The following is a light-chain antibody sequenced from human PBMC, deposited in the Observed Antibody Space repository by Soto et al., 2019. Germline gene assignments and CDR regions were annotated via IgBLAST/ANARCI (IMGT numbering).Light chain of an antibody. CDR1: QSISNY. CDR3: QQSYSTPHT. V-gene: IGKV1-39*01. J-gene: IGKJ3*01. CDR2: AAS. Sequence: DIQMTQSTSSLSASVGDRVTITCRASQSISNYLNWYQQKPGKAPKLLIYAASNLQSGVPSRFSGSGSGTDFTLTISSLQPDDFAAYYCQQSYSTPHTFGPG.